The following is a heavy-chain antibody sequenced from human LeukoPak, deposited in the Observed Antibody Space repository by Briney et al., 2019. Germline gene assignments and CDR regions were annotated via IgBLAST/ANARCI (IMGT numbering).Heavy chain of an antibody. V-gene: IGHV1-69*05. CDR3: ARGSTNRYRSGGSCYATNYYYMDV. Sequence: GASVKVSCKASGGTFSSYAISWVRQAPGQGLEWMGGIIPIFGTANYAQKFQGRVTITTDESTSTAYMELSSLRSEDTAVYYCARGSTNRYRSGGSCYATNYYYMDVWGKGTTVTVSS. D-gene: IGHD2-15*01. CDR1: GGTFSSYA. CDR2: IIPIFGTA. J-gene: IGHJ6*03.